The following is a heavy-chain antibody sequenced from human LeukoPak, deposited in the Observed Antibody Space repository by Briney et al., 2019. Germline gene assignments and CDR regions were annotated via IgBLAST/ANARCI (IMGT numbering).Heavy chain of an antibody. CDR1: GFTFSSYA. CDR3: ARDYGDFWSGPYYYMDV. V-gene: IGHV3-64*01. CDR2: ISSNGGST. D-gene: IGHD3-3*01. Sequence: GGSLRLSCAASGFTFSSYAMHWVRQAPGKGLEYVSAISSNGGSTYYANSVKGRFTISRDNSKNTLYLQMGSLRAEDMAVYYCARDYGDFWSGPYYYMDVWGKGTTVTVSS. J-gene: IGHJ6*03.